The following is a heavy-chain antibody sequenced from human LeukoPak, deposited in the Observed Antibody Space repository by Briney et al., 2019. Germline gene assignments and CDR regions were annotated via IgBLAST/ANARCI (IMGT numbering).Heavy chain of an antibody. CDR2: NNTNTGNP. V-gene: IGHV7-4-1*02. Sequence: ASVKVSCKASGYTFTSYGISWVRQAPGQGLEWMGWNNTNTGNPTYAQGFTGRFVFSLDTSVSTAYLQISSLKAEDTAVYYCARDRRIAAAGSDYWGQGTLVTVSS. D-gene: IGHD6-13*01. CDR1: GYTFTSYG. CDR3: ARDRRIAAAGSDY. J-gene: IGHJ4*02.